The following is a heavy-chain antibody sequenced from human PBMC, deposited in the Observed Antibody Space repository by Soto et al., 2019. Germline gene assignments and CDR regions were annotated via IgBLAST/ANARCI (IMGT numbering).Heavy chain of an antibody. D-gene: IGHD3-10*01. V-gene: IGHV3-23*01. CDR2: ISGSGGST. CDR3: AKGRGWWGSGGMGVRNYGMDV. Sequence: GGSLRLSCAASGFTFSSYAMSWVRQAPGKGLEWVSAISGSGGSTYYADSVKGRFTISRDNSKNTLYLQMNSLRAEDTAVYYCAKGRGWWGSGGMGVRNYGMDVWGQGTTVTVSS. CDR1: GFTFSSYA. J-gene: IGHJ6*02.